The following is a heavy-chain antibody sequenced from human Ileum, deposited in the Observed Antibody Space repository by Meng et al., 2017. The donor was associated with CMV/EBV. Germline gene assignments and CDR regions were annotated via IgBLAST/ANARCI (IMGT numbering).Heavy chain of an antibody. V-gene: IGHV3-7*01. J-gene: IGHJ6*02. CDR3: ARVSSEDFWSGRYPSGCYGMDV. Sequence: GESLKISCAASGFTFSSYWMTWVRQAPGKGLEWVANIKEDGSDKYYVDPVRGRFTISRDNAKNSLYLQMNSLRVEDTAVYYCARVSSEDFWSGRYPSGCYGMDVWGQGTTVTVSS. CDR1: GFTFSSYW. D-gene: IGHD3-3*01. CDR2: IKEDGSDK.